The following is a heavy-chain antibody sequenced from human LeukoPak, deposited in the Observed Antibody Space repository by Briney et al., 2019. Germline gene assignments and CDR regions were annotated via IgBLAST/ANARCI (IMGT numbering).Heavy chain of an antibody. V-gene: IGHV1-69*05. CDR2: IITIFGTA. CDR1: GGTFTNYA. CDR3: ARDRTHYYDSSGYYSRWEY. J-gene: IGHJ4*02. Sequence: SVKVSCKASGGTFTNYAINWVRQAPGQGLEWMGGIITIFGTANYAQKFQGRVTMTRDTSTSTVYMELSSLRSEDTAMYYCARDRTHYYDSSGYYSRWEYWGQGTLVTVSS. D-gene: IGHD3-22*01.